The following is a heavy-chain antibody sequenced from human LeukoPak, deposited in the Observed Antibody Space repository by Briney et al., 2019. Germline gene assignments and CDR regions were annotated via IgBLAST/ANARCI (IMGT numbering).Heavy chain of an antibody. D-gene: IGHD3-3*01. J-gene: IGHJ4*02. CDR3: ATVRTNYDFWSGYEGRKCYFDY. CDR1: GGSISSGGYY. CDR2: IYQSGST. V-gene: IGHV4-30-2*01. Sequence: PSETLSLTCTVSGGSISSGGYYWSWIRQPPGKGLEWIGYIYQSGSTYYNPSLKSRVTISVDRSKNQFSLKLSSVTAADTAVYYCATVRTNYDFWSGYEGRKCYFDYWGQGTLVTVSS.